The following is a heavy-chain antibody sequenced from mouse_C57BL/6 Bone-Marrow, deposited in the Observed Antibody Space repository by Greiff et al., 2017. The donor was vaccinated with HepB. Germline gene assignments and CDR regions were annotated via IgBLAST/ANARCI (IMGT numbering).Heavy chain of an antibody. D-gene: IGHD1-1*01. Sequence: EVKVVESGGGLVQSGRSLRLSCATSGFTFSDFYMEWVRQAPGKGLEWIAASRNKANDYTTEYSASVKGRFIVSRDTSQSILYLQMNALRAEDTAIYYCARDKLFPIYYYGSSYNYAMDYWGQGTSVTVSS. CDR3: ARDKLFPIYYYGSSYNYAMDY. CDR2: SRNKANDYTT. J-gene: IGHJ4*01. V-gene: IGHV7-1*01. CDR1: GFTFSDFY.